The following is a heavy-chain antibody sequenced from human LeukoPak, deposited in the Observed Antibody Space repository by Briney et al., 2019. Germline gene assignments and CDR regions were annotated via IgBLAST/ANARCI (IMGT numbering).Heavy chain of an antibody. CDR3: ASPYCSGGSCYQGSDN. Sequence: GGSLRLSCAASGFTFTSYSMNWVRQAPGKGLEWVSYISSGGSTIFYADSVKGRFTISRDNAKNSLYLQMNSLRDEDTAVYYCASPYCSGGSCYQGSDNWGQGTLVTVSS. D-gene: IGHD2-15*01. CDR1: GFTFTSYS. J-gene: IGHJ4*02. CDR2: ISSGGSTI. V-gene: IGHV3-48*02.